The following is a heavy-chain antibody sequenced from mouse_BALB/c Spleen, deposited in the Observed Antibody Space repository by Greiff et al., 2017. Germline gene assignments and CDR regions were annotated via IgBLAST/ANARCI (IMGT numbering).Heavy chain of an antibody. Sequence: QVQLKQSGPGLVAPSQSLSITCTVSGFSLTSYGVHWVRQPPGKGLEWLGVIWRGGSTDYNAAFMSRLSITKDNSKSQVFFKMNSLQADDTALYYCAKKGTDYSLWFAYWGQGTLVTVSA. J-gene: IGHJ3*01. CDR3: AKKGTDYSLWFAY. D-gene: IGHD2-13*01. V-gene: IGHV2-5*01. CDR1: GFSLTSYG. CDR2: IWRGGST.